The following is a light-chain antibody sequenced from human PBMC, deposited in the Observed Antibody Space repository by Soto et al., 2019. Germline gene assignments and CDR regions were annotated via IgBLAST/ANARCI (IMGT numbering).Light chain of an antibody. J-gene: IGLJ2*01. CDR2: AVT. CDR1: SSDIGGYNY. V-gene: IGLV2-14*01. Sequence: QSVLTQFASVSGSPGQSITISCTGTSSDIGGYNYVSWYQQHPDKAPKLIIYAVTNRPSGVSNRFSGSKSGNTASLTISGLQAEDEADYYCSSYTSSTTLVFGGGTKLTVL. CDR3: SSYTSSTTLV.